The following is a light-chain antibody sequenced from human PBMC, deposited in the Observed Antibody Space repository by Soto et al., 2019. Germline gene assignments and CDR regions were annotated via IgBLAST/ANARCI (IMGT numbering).Light chain of an antibody. CDR3: QQYNSYPWT. CDR2: KAS. CDR1: QSISSW. J-gene: IGKJ1*01. Sequence: DIQMTQSPSTLSASVGDRVTSTCRASQSISSWLAWYQQKPGKAPKLLIYKASSIESGVPSRFSGSGSGTEFTLTISSLQPDDFATYYCQQYNSYPWTFGQGTKVEIK. V-gene: IGKV1-5*03.